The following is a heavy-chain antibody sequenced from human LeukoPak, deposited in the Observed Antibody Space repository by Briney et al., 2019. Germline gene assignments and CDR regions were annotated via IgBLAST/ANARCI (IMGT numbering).Heavy chain of an antibody. CDR3: ARDGGSGSYYMFAFDI. CDR2: ISSSSSHI. J-gene: IGHJ3*02. V-gene: IGHV3-21*01. D-gene: IGHD3-10*01. Sequence: GGSLRLSCAASGFTFSSYSMNWVRQAPGKGLEWVSSISSSSSHIYYADSVKGRSTISRDNAKNSLYLQMNSLRAEDTAVYYCARDGGSGSYYMFAFDIWGQGTMVTVSS. CDR1: GFTFSSYS.